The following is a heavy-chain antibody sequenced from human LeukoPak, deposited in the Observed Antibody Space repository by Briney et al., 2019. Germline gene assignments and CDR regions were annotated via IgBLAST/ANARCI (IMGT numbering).Heavy chain of an antibody. D-gene: IGHD5-18*01. Sequence: SETLSLTCTVSGGSINTGGYYWSWIRQPPGKGLEWIGEINHSGSTNYNPSLKSRVTISVDTSKNQFSLKLSSVTAADTAVYYCARGGWAAMVYWGQGTLVTVSS. J-gene: IGHJ4*02. CDR2: INHSGST. CDR3: ARGGWAAMVY. CDR1: GGSINTGGYY. V-gene: IGHV4-34*01.